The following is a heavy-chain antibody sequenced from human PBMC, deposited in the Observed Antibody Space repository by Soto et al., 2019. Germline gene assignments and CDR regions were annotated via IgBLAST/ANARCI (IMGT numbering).Heavy chain of an antibody. CDR1: GFTFSDYH. CDR3: ARASREGQTIVDN. CDR2: IASSSYT. Sequence: QVQLVQSGGGLVKPGGSLRLSCAASGFTFSDYHMTWIRQAPGKGLEWVSYIASSSYTTYADSVECRFTISRDNAKNSLSLQMNSLRAEDTAVYYCARASREGQTIVDNWGQGALVTVSS. V-gene: IGHV3-11*05. D-gene: IGHD2-2*01. J-gene: IGHJ4*02.